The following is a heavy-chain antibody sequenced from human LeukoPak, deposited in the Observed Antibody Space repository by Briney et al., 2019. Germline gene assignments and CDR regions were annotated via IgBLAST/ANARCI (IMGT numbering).Heavy chain of an antibody. CDR1: GPSISSYY. J-gene: IGHJ5*02. Sequence: SETLSLTCTVSGPSISSYYWSWIRQPAGKGLEWLGRTSTTVGTYYSPSLKSRVTMSIDTSKNQFSLRLTSVTAGDTAVYFCAGGYGSGTYSAWGQGTLVTVSS. CDR3: AGGYGSGTYSA. V-gene: IGHV4-4*07. D-gene: IGHD3-10*01. CDR2: TSTTVGT.